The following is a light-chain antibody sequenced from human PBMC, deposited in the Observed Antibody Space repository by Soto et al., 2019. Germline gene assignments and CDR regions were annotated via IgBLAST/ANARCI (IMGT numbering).Light chain of an antibody. Sequence: QSVLTQPPSTSGTPGQRVTISCSGSSSNIGSSYVFWFQHLPETAPKLLMYNNNQRPSGVPDRVSASKSGTSASLAISGLRSEDEADYYCAAWDDRVSGYVFGTGTKVTVL. V-gene: IGLV1-47*02. CDR1: SSNIGSSY. CDR2: NNN. J-gene: IGLJ1*01. CDR3: AAWDDRVSGYV.